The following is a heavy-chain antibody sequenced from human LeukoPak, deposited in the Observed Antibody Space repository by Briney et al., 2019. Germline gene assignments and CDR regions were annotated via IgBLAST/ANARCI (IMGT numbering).Heavy chain of an antibody. D-gene: IGHD2-2*01. J-gene: IGHJ6*02. CDR3: ARDGLGYCSSTSCYAGPDYYYYGMDV. Sequence: PGGSLRLSCAASGFTFDDYGMHWVRQAPGKGLEWVSGINWNSDSIAYADSVKGRFTISRDNAKNSLYLQMNSLRAEDTAVYYCARDGLGYCSSTSCYAGPDYYYYGMDVWGQGTTVTVSS. CDR2: INWNSDSI. CDR1: GFTFDDYG. V-gene: IGHV3-9*01.